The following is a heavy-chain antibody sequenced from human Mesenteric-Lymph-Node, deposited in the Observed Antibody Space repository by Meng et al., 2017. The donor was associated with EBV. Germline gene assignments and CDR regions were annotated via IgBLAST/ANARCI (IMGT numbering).Heavy chain of an antibody. Sequence: QVQLIQSGPELKKPGPAFKCSFQRSGSTFTDYAIHWVRQAPGQRLEWMGWINAGNDNTMYSQKFQGRVTITRDRSASTAYLDLSGLRSEDTAVYYCARTYRSGWYFFDFWGQGTLVTVSS. V-gene: IGHV1-3*01. CDR1: GSTFTDYA. CDR3: ARTYRSGWYFFDF. J-gene: IGHJ4*01. D-gene: IGHD6-19*01. CDR2: INAGNDNT.